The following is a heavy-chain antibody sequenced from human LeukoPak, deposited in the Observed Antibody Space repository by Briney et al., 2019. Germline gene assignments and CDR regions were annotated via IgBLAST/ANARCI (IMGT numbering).Heavy chain of an antibody. V-gene: IGHV1-18*01. CDR1: GYTFTSYG. CDR2: ISAYNGNT. D-gene: IGHD6-19*01. Sequence: RASVKVSCKASGYTFTSYGISWVRQAPGQGLEWMGWISAYNGNTNYAQKLQGRVTMTTDTSTSTAYMELRSLRSDDTAVYYCARGLRYSSGLYYFDYWGQGTLVTVSS. J-gene: IGHJ4*02. CDR3: ARGLRYSSGLYYFDY.